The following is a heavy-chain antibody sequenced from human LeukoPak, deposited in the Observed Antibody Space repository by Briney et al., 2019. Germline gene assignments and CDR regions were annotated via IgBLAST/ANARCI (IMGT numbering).Heavy chain of an antibody. V-gene: IGHV1-69*05. Sequence: SVKVSCKASGGTFSSYAISWVRQAPGQGLEWMGGIIPIFGTANYAQKFQGRVTITTDESTSTAYMELSSLRSEDTAVYYCARGYCSSTSCYRGAFDIWGQGTMVTVSS. CDR2: IIPIFGTA. J-gene: IGHJ3*02. CDR1: GGTFSSYA. CDR3: ARGYCSSTSCYRGAFDI. D-gene: IGHD2-2*02.